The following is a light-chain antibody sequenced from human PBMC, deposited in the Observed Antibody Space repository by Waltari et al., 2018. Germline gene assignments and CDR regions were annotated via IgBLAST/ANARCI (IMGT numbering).Light chain of an antibody. Sequence: QSVLTQPPSASGTPGQRVTISCSGSSSDIEGSHVYWYQQFPGAAPKLLIYRNNQRPSGVPDRLSGSKFGSSASLAISGLRSEDEADYYCATWDDILRTPLFGGGTKLTVL. CDR3: ATWDDILRTPL. CDR1: SSDIEGSH. J-gene: IGLJ3*02. CDR2: RNN. V-gene: IGLV1-47*01.